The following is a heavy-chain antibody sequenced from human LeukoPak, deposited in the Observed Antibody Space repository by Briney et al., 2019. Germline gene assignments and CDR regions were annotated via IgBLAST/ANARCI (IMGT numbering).Heavy chain of an antibody. D-gene: IGHD6-13*01. Sequence: GGSLRLSCAPSGVNPTTDSMSWGRQEPGGGLGWGSFIIRGSDTGTADYIYFAVSVKGRFTVSRDDAKNSLFLQMNNLSAEDTRIYYCARDWRTSSLPLCSSTFYFALGGQGTLVTVSS. CDR3: ARDWRTSSLPLCSSTFYFAL. J-gene: IGHJ4*02. CDR1: GVNPTTDS. CDR2: IIRGSDTGTADYI. V-gene: IGHV3-21*03.